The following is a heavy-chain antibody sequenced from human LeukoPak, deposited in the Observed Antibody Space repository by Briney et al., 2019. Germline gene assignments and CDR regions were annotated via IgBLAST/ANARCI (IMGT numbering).Heavy chain of an antibody. D-gene: IGHD6-13*01. CDR1: GFTFSTYT. J-gene: IGHJ4*02. CDR3: ARVAGAALD. CDR2: ISRTTTYK. Sequence: GGSLRLSCAASGFTFSTYTMNWVRQAPGKGLEWVANISRTTTYKYYVDSVKGRFTISRDNAKNSLYLQMNSLRAEDTAVYYAARVAGAALDWGQGTLVTVSS. V-gene: IGHV3-21*01.